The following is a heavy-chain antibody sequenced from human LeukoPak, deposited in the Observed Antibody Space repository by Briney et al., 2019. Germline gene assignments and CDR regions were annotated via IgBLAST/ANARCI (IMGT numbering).Heavy chain of an antibody. Sequence: GESLKISCKGSGYTFTSYWIGWVRQMPGKGLEWMGIIYSPSFQGQVTISADKSISTAYLQWSSLKASDTAMYYCARGSDSSGSYSSLRFDYWGQGTLVTVSS. D-gene: IGHD3-22*01. CDR2: IY. CDR3: ARGSDSSGSYSSLRFDY. CDR1: GYTFTSYW. J-gene: IGHJ4*02. V-gene: IGHV5-51*01.